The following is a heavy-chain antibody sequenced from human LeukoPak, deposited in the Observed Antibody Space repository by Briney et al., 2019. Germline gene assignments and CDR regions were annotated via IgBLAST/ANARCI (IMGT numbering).Heavy chain of an antibody. J-gene: IGHJ5*02. Sequence: GGSLRLSCAASGFTFSSYGISWVRQAPGQGLEWMGWISAYNGNTNYAQKLQGRVTMTTDTSTSTAYIELRSLRSDDTAVYYCARVAPRIVVVPAALGNWFDPWGQGTLVTVSS. D-gene: IGHD2-2*01. CDR3: ARVAPRIVVVPAALGNWFDP. CDR2: ISAYNGNT. V-gene: IGHV1-18*01. CDR1: GFTFSSYG.